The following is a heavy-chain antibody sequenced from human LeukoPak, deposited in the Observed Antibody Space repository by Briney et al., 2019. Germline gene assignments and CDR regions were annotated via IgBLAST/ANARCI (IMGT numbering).Heavy chain of an antibody. CDR1: GYTLTELS. Sequence: ASVKVSCKVSGYTLTELSMHWVRQAPGKGLEWMGGFDPEDGETIYAQKFQGRVTMAEDTSTDTAYMELSSLRSEDTAVYYCATQGSSWYGAFDIWGQGTMVTVSS. CDR3: ATQGSSWYGAFDI. D-gene: IGHD6-13*01. CDR2: FDPEDGET. J-gene: IGHJ3*02. V-gene: IGHV1-24*01.